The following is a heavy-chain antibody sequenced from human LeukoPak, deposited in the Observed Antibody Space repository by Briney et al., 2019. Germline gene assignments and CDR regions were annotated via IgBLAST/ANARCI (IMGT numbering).Heavy chain of an antibody. CDR1: GGSISTSSYY. J-gene: IGHJ5*02. CDR3: ATMVRGPISNWFDP. CDR2: IYCSGST. Sequence: PSETLSLTCTVSGGSISTSSYYWGWIRQPPGKGLECIGNIYCSGSTYYNPSLKSRVTISVDTSKNQFSLKLTSVTAADTAVYYCATMVRGPISNWFDPWGQGTLVTVSS. V-gene: IGHV4-39*01. D-gene: IGHD3-10*01.